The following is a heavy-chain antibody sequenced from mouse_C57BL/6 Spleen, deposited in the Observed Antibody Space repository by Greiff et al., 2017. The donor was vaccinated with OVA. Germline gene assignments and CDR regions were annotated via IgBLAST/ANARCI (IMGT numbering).Heavy chain of an antibody. CDR3: ARPGYCSSSLYFDV. CDR2: IYPGDGDT. Sequence: QVQLQQSGAELVKPGASVKISCKASGYAFSSYWMNWVKQRPGKGLEWIGQIYPGDGDTNYNGKFKGKATLTADKSSSTAYMQLSSLTSEDSAVYFGARPGYCSSSLYFDVWGTGTTVTVSS. D-gene: IGHD1-1*01. V-gene: IGHV1-80*01. CDR1: GYAFSSYW. J-gene: IGHJ1*03.